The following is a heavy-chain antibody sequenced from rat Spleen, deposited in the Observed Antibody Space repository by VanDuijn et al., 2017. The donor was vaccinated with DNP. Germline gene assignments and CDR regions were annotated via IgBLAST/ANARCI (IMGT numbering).Heavy chain of an antibody. CDR2: ISISGDST. D-gene: IGHD4-3*01. CDR1: GFTFSNYG. J-gene: IGHJ2*01. V-gene: IGHV5S13*01. Sequence: EVQLVESGGGLVQPEGSLKLSCAASGFTFSNYGMAWVRQAPKKGLEWVATISISGDSTYYRDSVKGRFTISRDNAKSSLYLQMNSLKSEDTATYYCAKNSGYYFDYWGQGVMVTVSS. CDR3: AKNSGYYFDY.